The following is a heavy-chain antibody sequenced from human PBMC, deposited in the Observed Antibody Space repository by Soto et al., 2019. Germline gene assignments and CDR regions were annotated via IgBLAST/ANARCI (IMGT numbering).Heavy chain of an antibody. Sequence: ASVKVSCKASGYTFTSYYMHWVRQAPGQGLEWMGIINPSGGSTSYAQKFQGRVTMTRDTSTSTVYMELSSLRSEDTAVYYCARPPEMATEPEYFQHWGQGTLVTVSS. D-gene: IGHD5-12*01. J-gene: IGHJ1*01. CDR3: ARPPEMATEPEYFQH. CDR2: INPSGGST. CDR1: GYTFTSYY. V-gene: IGHV1-46*03.